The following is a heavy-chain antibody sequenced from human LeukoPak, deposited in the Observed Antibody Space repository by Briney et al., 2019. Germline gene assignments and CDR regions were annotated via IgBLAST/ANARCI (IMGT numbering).Heavy chain of an antibody. Sequence: GGSLRLSCAASGFTFSSYAMHWVRQAPGKGLEWVAVISYDGSKKYYADSAKGRFTISRDNSKNTLYLQMTSLSAEDAAVYYCGRDGAVEDFGDFWRQGQVVIVS. CDR1: GFTFSSYA. D-gene: IGHD5-24*01. CDR3: GRDGAVEDFGDF. V-gene: IGHV3-30*04. J-gene: IGHJ4*02. CDR2: ISYDGSKK.